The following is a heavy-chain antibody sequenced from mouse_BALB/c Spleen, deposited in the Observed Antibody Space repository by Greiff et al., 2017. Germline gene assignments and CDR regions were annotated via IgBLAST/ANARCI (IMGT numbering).Heavy chain of an antibody. J-gene: IGHJ1*01. Sequence: EVKLMESGGGLVKPGGSLKLSCAASGFTFSSYAMSWVRQSPEKRLEWVAEISSGGSYTYYPDTVTGRFTISRDNAKNTLYLEMSSLRSEDTAMYYCAREGDYFDVWGAGTTVTVSS. CDR1: GFTFSSYA. V-gene: IGHV5-9-4*01. CDR3: AREGDYFDV. CDR2: ISSGGSYT.